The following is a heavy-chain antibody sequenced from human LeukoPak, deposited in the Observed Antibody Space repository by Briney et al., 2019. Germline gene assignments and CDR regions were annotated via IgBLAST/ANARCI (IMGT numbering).Heavy chain of an antibody. CDR2: INPNSGGT. J-gene: IGHJ5*02. V-gene: IGHV1-2*02. CDR3: ARESLVYAQTVDP. D-gene: IGHD2-8*01. Sequence: ASVKVSCKASGYSFTGYYMHWVRQAPGQGLEWMGWINPNSGGTNYAQKFQGRVTMTRDTSISTAYMELSRLRSDDTAVYYCARESLVYAQTVDPWGQGTLVTISS. CDR1: GYSFTGYY.